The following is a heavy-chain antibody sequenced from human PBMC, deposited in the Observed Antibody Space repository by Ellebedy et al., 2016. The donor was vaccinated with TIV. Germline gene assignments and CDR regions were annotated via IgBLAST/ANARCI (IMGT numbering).Heavy chain of an antibody. J-gene: IGHJ5*02. CDR3: ARSYGARTSGP. Sequence: GESLKIPCAASGFTFSEHYLSWIRQAPGKGLEWVSYISGSASVTAYADSVKGRFTISRDNAMTSLYLQMNSLRVDDTAMYYCARSYGARTSGPWGQGTLVTVSS. V-gene: IGHV3-11*06. CDR1: GFTFSEHY. CDR2: ISGSASVT. D-gene: IGHD3-16*01.